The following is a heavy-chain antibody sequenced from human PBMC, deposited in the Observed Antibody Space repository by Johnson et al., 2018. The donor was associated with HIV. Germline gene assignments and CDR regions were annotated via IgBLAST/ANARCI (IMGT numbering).Heavy chain of an antibody. Sequence: QEQLVESGGGLVKPGGSLRLSCAGSGFTFSDYFMSYIRQAPGKGLEWISYISSSGSPIYYADSVKGRFTLSRDNAKNSLFLQMHSLRVADTAIYYCARVGYQLQDAFALWGQGTMVTVSS. D-gene: IGHD2-2*01. CDR1: GFTFSDYF. J-gene: IGHJ3*01. V-gene: IGHV3-11*01. CDR2: ISSSGSPI. CDR3: ARVGYQLQDAFAL.